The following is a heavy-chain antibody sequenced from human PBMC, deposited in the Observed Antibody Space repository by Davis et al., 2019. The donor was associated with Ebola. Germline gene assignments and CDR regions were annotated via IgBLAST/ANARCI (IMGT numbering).Heavy chain of an antibody. D-gene: IGHD2-21*01. CDR2: IYYSGST. CDR3: ARDIGEVHY. V-gene: IGHV4-59*01. Sequence: MPSETLSLTCTVSGGSISSYYWSWIRQPPGKGLEWIGYIYYSGSTNYNPSLKSRVTISVDTSKNQFSLKLSSVTAADTAVYYCARDIGEVHYWGQGTLVTVSS. CDR1: GGSISSYY. J-gene: IGHJ4*02.